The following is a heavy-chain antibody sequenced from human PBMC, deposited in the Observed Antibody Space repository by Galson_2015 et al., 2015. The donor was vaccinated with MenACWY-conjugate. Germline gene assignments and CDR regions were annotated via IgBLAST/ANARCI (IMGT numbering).Heavy chain of an antibody. CDR3: TRGHAATRYFDS. CDR2: SRNKASSYST. Sequence: SLRLSCAGSGFTFSDRYMDWIRQAPGKGLEWVARSRNKASSYSTEYAASVKGRFTVSRDESGNTLYLEMSGLKSEDTAVYFCTRGHAATRYFDSWGQGTLVTVSS. D-gene: IGHD1-1*01. J-gene: IGHJ4*02. V-gene: IGHV3-72*01. CDR1: GFTFSDRY.